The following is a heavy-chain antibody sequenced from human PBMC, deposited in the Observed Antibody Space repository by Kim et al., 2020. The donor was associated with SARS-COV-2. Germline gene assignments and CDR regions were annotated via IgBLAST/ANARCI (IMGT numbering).Heavy chain of an antibody. D-gene: IGHD6-19*01. J-gene: IGHJ4*02. CDR3: AREVVGGSGWYDY. V-gene: IGHV3-33*01. Sequence: DYPDTVKDRFTNARDNSKNTRYLQMSSRRVEDTAVYYWAREVVGGSGWYDYWGQGTLVTVSS.